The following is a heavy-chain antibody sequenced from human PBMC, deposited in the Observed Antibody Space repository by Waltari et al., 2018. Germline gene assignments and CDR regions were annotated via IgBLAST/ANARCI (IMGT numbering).Heavy chain of an antibody. V-gene: IGHV3-30-3*01. J-gene: IGHJ6*03. CDR1: GFTFSNYA. CDR3: ARAPIMSYYMDV. D-gene: IGHD3-16*01. CDR2: ISSDGNNK. Sequence: QVQLVESGGGVVQPGRSLRLSCAVSGFTFSNYAMHWVRQAPGKGVGWVAVISSDGNNKFYADSMKGRFTISRENSKNTLYLQMNSLRPEDTAVYYCARAPIMSYYMDVWGKGTTVTVSS.